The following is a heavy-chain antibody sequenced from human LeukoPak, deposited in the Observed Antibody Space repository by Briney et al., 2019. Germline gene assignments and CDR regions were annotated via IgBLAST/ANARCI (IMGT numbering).Heavy chain of an antibody. D-gene: IGHD2-2*01. CDR2: INHSGST. CDR1: GFTFSSYA. J-gene: IGHJ4*02. CDR3: ARGLTDIVVVPVRYYFDY. V-gene: IGHV4-34*01. Sequence: GSLRLSCAASGFTFSSYAMSWIRQPPGKGLEWIGEINHSGSTNYNPSLKSRVTISVDTSKNQFSLKLSSVTAADTAVYYCARGLTDIVVVPVRYYFDYWGQGTLVTVSS.